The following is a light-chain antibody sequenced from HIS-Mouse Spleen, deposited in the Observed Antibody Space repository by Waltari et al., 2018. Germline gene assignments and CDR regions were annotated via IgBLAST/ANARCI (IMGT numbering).Light chain of an antibody. CDR3: SSYTSSSTYV. Sequence: QSALTQPASVSGSPGQSITLSFTGISSSVGRHNHLPWYQQHPGKAPKLMIYDFSNLPSGFSNRFSGSKSGNTASLTISGLQAEDEADYYCSSYTSSSTYVFGTGTKVTVL. CDR2: DFS. CDR1: SSSVGRHNH. J-gene: IGLJ1*01. V-gene: IGLV2-14*03.